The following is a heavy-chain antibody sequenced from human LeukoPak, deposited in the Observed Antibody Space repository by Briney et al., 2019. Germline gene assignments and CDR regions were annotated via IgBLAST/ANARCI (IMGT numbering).Heavy chain of an antibody. J-gene: IGHJ1*01. D-gene: IGHD2-2*01. CDR2: IYSGGST. Sequence: QPGGSLRLSCAASGFTVSSNYMSWVRQAPGKGLGWVSVIYSGGSTYYADSVKGRFTISRDNSKNTLYLQMNSLRAEDTAVYYCAIVPAAITYFQHWGQGTLVTVSS. CDR1: GFTVSSNY. CDR3: AIVPAAITYFQH. V-gene: IGHV3-53*01.